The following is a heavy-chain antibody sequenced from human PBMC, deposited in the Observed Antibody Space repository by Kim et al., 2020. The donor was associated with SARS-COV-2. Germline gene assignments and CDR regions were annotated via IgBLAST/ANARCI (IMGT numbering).Heavy chain of an antibody. Sequence: GESLKISCKGSGYSFISYWISWVRQMPGKGLEWMGRIDPSDSYTNYSPSFQGHVTISADKSISTAYLQWSSLKASDTAMYYCARREGYYDSSGYYSSWGQGTLVTVSS. D-gene: IGHD3-22*01. CDR2: IDPSDSYT. J-gene: IGHJ4*02. V-gene: IGHV5-10-1*01. CDR1: GYSFISYW. CDR3: ARREGYYDSSGYYSS.